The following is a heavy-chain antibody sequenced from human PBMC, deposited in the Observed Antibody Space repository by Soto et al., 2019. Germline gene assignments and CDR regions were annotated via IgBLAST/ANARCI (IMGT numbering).Heavy chain of an antibody. CDR2: ISYDGSNK. V-gene: IGHV3-30*18. J-gene: IGHJ6*02. CDR3: AKDLVRGVVIIGYYYYGMDV. Sequence: PGGSLRLSCAASGFTFSSYGMHWVRQAPGKGLEWVAVISYDGSNKYYADSVKGRFTISRDNSKNTLYLQMNSLRAEDTAVYYCAKDLVRGVVIIGYYYYGMDVWGQGTTVTVSS. CDR1: GFTFSSYG. D-gene: IGHD3-3*01.